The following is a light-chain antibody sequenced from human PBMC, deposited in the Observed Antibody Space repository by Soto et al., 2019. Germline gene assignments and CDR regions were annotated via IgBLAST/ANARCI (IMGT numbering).Light chain of an antibody. J-gene: IGKJ4*01. CDR1: QSLLSSNGYNY. CDR3: KQALQNPLS. V-gene: IGKV2-28*01. CDR2: LGS. Sequence: IVMTQSPLSLPVTPGEPASISCRSSQSLLSSNGYNYLDWYLQKPGQSPQLLIYLGSSRASGVPDRFSGSGSGTDFTLEISRVEAEDVGVYYCKQALQNPLSFGGGTKVEIK.